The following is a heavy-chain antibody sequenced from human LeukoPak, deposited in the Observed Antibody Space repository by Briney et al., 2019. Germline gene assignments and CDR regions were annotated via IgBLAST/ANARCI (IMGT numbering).Heavy chain of an antibody. Sequence: SETLSLTCTVSGGFISGHYWTWIRRPPGKGLEWTGYIDDSGSTTYNPSLKSRVTISVDTSKNQFSLNLRSVTAADTAVYYCARANYYDTSGYSRGAFDIWGQGTMVTVSS. V-gene: IGHV4-59*08. J-gene: IGHJ3*02. CDR3: ARANYYDTSGYSRGAFDI. CDR1: GGFISGHY. D-gene: IGHD3-22*01. CDR2: IDDSGST.